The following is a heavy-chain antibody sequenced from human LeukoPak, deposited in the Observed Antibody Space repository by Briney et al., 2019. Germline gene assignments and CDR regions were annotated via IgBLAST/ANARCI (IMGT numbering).Heavy chain of an antibody. V-gene: IGHV1-69*05. CDR3: ARTTSMTASGYDY. CDR2: IIPIFGTA. CDR1: GGTFSSYA. Sequence: SVKASCKASGGTFSSYAISWVRQAPGQGLEWMGGIIPIFGTANYAQNLQGRATITTDTSISTAYMELRILRSDDTAVYFCARTTSMTASGYDYWGQGTLVTVSS. D-gene: IGHD4-17*01. J-gene: IGHJ4*02.